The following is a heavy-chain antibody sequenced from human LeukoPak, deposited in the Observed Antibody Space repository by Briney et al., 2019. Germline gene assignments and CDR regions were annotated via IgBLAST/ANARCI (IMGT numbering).Heavy chain of an antibody. V-gene: IGHV4-34*01. CDR3: ARGRDRSKAGDH. D-gene: IGHD5-24*01. Sequence: SETLSLTCDVYGGSFDDYYCRWLRQPPGKGLEWIGEIHPSEGFYYNSSLVSRVTISIDPSKTHFSLRLASVTAADTAFYYCARGRDRSKAGDHWGQGSLVTVSS. CDR1: GGSFDDYY. CDR2: IHPSEGF. J-gene: IGHJ4*02.